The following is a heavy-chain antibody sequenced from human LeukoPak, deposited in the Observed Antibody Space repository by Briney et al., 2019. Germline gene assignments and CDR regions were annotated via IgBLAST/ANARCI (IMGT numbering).Heavy chain of an antibody. D-gene: IGHD3-16*02. J-gene: IGHJ4*02. CDR1: GYTFTSYD. V-gene: IGHV1-8*01. Sequence: GASVKVSCKASGYTFTSYDINWVRQATGQGLEWMGWMNPSNGDTGYAQKFQGRVTMTRNTSTSTAYMELSSLRSEDTAVYYCARGPGYDYVWGTYRREIDYWGRGTLVTVSS. CDR2: MNPSNGDT. CDR3: ARGPGYDYVWGTYRREIDY.